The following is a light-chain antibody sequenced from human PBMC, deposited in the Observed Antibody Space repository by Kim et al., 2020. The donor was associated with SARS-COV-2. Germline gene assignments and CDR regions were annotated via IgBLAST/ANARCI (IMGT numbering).Light chain of an antibody. J-gene: IGKJ2*01. V-gene: IGKV1-5*01. CDR3: QQYKSDPYT. Sequence: DIQMTQYPSTLSASVGDTVSITCRASQYLATWVAGYQQKPGIAPKVLMYDASKLKSGVPSRFSGSGSGTEFTLTNTSLQPDDFATYYCQQYKSDPYTFGQGTKLEIK. CDR2: DAS. CDR1: QYLATW.